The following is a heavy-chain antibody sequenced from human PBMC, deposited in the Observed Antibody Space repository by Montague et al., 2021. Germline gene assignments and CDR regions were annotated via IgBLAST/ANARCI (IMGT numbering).Heavy chain of an antibody. V-gene: IGHV4-4*08. D-gene: IGHD2/OR15-2a*01. J-gene: IGHJ4*02. Sequence: SETLSLTCTVTGGSISEFYWSWIRQSPGKGLEWIGYIFGTGDTTYNPSLSRRVTISIDTSKNQFFLELTSVTAADTAVYYCVRRDNMGGTFLDHWDQGRLVTVSS. CDR1: GGSISEFY. CDR2: IFGTGDT. CDR3: VRRDNMGGTFLDH.